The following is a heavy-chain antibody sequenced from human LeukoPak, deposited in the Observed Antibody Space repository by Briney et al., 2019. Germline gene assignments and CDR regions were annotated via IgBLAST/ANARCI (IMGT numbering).Heavy chain of an antibody. V-gene: IGHV1-18*01. D-gene: IGHD4-23*01. Sequence: ASVKVSCKASGYTFTSYGISWVRQAPGQGLEWMGWISAYNGNTNYAQKLQGRVTMTTDTSTSTAYMELRSLRSDDTAVYYCARPRRYGGNPDAFDIWGQGTMVTVSS. CDR3: ARPRRYGGNPDAFDI. J-gene: IGHJ3*02. CDR2: ISAYNGNT. CDR1: GYTFTSYG.